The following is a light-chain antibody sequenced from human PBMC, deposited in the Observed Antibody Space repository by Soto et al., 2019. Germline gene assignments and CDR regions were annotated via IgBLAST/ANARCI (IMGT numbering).Light chain of an antibody. Sequence: DVVMTQSPLSLPVTLGQPASICCRSSQSLVYSDGNTYLNWFQQRPGQSPRRLIYKVSNRDSGVPDRFGGSGSGTDFTLKTSRVEAEDVGVYYCMQGTHWPRTFGQGTKVEIK. CDR1: QSLVYSDGNTY. CDR2: KVS. V-gene: IGKV2-30*01. J-gene: IGKJ1*01. CDR3: MQGTHWPRT.